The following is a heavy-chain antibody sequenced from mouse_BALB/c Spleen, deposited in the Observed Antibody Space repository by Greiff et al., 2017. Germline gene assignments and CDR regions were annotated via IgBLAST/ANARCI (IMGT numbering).Heavy chain of an antibody. CDR2: IYPGNVNT. CDR3: ARDGYYFDY. V-gene: IGHV1S50*01. J-gene: IGHJ2*01. D-gene: IGHD2-3*01. Sequence: PGQGLEWIGWIYPGNVNTKYNEKFKGKATLTADKSSSTAYMQLSSLTSEDSAVYFCARDGYYFDYWGQGTTLTVSS.